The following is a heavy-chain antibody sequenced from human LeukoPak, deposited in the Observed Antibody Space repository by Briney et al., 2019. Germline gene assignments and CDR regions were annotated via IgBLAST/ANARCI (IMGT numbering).Heavy chain of an antibody. CDR3: AGPSSPFDY. Sequence: SETLSLTCTVSGGSISSSTSYWGWIRQPPGKGLEWIGTIYYSGSTYYSGTTYYNPSLKSRVTVSVDTSKNQFSLNLSSVTAADTAVYYCAGPSSPFDYWGQGTLVTVSS. V-gene: IGHV4-39*01. J-gene: IGHJ4*02. D-gene: IGHD3-10*01. CDR2: IYYSGST. CDR1: GGSISSSTSY.